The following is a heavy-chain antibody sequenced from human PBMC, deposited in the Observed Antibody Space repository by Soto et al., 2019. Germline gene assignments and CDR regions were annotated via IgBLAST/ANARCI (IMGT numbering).Heavy chain of an antibody. CDR1: GGTFSSSA. J-gene: IGHJ4*02. CDR2: IIPIFNTS. Sequence: QVQLVQSGAEVKKPGSSVKVSCKASGGTFSSSAINWVRQALGQGLEWMGGIIPIFNTSNYAQKLQGRVTITADESTSTAYMELSSLRSEDTAVYYCSRDSGSGWYLGWGQGTLVTVSS. V-gene: IGHV1-69*12. CDR3: SRDSGSGWYLG. D-gene: IGHD6-19*01.